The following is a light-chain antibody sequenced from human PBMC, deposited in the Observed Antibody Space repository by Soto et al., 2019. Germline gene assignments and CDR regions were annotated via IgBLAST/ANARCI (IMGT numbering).Light chain of an antibody. V-gene: IGLV2-23*02. J-gene: IGLJ7*01. CDR2: EVS. Sequence: QSALTQPASVSGSPGQSITISCTGTSSDVGSHNLVSWYQQRPGQAPKLMIYEVSKRPLGVSTRFSASKSGNTASLTISGLQADDEADYYCCSYGGSRAVFGGGTQLTVL. CDR1: SSDVGSHNL. CDR3: CSYGGSRAV.